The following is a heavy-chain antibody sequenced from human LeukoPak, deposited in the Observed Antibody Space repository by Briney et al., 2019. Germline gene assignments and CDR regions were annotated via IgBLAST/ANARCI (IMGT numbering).Heavy chain of an antibody. Sequence: SETLSLTYTVSGGSISSYYWSWIRQPPGKGLEWIGYIYYSGSTNYNPSLKSRVTISVDTSKNQFSLKLSSVTAADTAVYYCARGSVHYYDSSGYSSYYYYGMDVWGQGTTVTVSS. CDR3: ARGSVHYYDSSGYSSYYYYGMDV. CDR1: GGSISSYY. V-gene: IGHV4-59*01. D-gene: IGHD3-22*01. J-gene: IGHJ6*02. CDR2: IYYSGST.